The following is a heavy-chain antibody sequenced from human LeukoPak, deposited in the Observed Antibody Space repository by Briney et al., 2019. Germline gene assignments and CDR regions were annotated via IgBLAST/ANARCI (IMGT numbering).Heavy chain of an antibody. CDR3: ARARDPAVAANLDY. V-gene: IGHV4-59*01. J-gene: IGHJ4*02. CDR2: IYYSGST. D-gene: IGHD2-15*01. CDR1: GGSISSYY. Sequence: PSETLSLTCTVSGGSISSYYWSWIRRPPGKGLEWIGYIYYSGSTNYNPSLKSRVTISVDTSKNQFSLKLSSVTAADTAVYYCARARDPAVAANLDYWGQGTLVTVSS.